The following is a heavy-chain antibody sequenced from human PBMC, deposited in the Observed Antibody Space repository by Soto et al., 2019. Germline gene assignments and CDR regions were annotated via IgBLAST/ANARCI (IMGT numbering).Heavy chain of an antibody. CDR3: ARGGHIAVVTASFEY. CDR1: GYTLNTYY. CDR2: IHPSGGGS. J-gene: IGHJ4*02. Sequence: QVQLVQAGAEVKKPGASVKVSCKPSGYTLNTYYLHWVRQAPGQGLEWMGIIHPSGGGSTYAQKFLGRVTMTRDTYTRTGFMELSSLISADTAVYYCARGGHIAVVTASFEYWGQGTLVTVSS. D-gene: IGHD2-21*02. V-gene: IGHV1-46*02.